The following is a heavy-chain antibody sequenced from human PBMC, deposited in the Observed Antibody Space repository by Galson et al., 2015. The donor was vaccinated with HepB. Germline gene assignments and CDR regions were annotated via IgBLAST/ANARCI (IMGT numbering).Heavy chain of an antibody. CDR2: IGIAGDP. CDR3: ARVNYYDSSGNYRYWYFDL. D-gene: IGHD3-22*01. J-gene: IGHJ2*01. CDR1: GFTFSNYD. Sequence: SLRLSCAASGFTFSNYDMHWVRQTTEKGLEWVSAIGIAGDPNYPDSVKGRSTISRENAKNSLYLQMNNLRAGDTAVYYCARVNYYDSSGNYRYWYFDLWGRGTLVTVSS. V-gene: IGHV3-13*05.